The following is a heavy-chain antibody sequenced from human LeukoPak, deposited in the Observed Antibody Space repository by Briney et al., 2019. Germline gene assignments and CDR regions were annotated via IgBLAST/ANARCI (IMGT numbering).Heavy chain of an antibody. CDR2: IYTSGSA. J-gene: IGHJ6*03. CDR1: GGSISDYF. V-gene: IGHV4-4*07. Sequence: SETLSLTCSVSGGSISDYFWSWVRQPAGKGLEWIGRIYTSGSANYNPSLKSRVTMSVDTSKNQFSLRLSSVTAADTAVYYCARGREALEWRDYYYMDVWGKGTTVTVSS. CDR3: ARGREALEWRDYYYMDV. D-gene: IGHD3-3*01.